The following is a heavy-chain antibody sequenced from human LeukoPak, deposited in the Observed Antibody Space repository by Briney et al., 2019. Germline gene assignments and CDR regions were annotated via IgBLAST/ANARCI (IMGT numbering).Heavy chain of an antibody. D-gene: IGHD2-2*01. J-gene: IGHJ5*02. CDR3: VREGCSSTSCFNWFDP. CDR1: GGTFSSYA. Sequence: ASVKVSCKASGGTFSSYAISWVQQAPGQGLEWMGGIIPIFGTANYAQKFQGRVTITADESTSTAYMELSSLRSEDTAVYYCVREGCSSTSCFNWFDPWGQGTLVTVSS. V-gene: IGHV1-69*13. CDR2: IIPIFGTA.